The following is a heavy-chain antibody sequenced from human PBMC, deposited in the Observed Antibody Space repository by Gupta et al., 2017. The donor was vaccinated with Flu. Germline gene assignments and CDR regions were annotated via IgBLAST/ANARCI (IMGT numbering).Heavy chain of an antibody. Sequence: QVQLQQWGAGLLKPSETLSLTCAVYGGSFSGYYWSWIRQPPGKGLEWIGEINHSGSTNYNPSLKSRVTISVDTSKNQFSLKLSSVTAADTAVYYCARPLGYSYGYGDYWGQGTLVTVSS. CDR2: INHSGST. CDR1: GGSFSGYY. D-gene: IGHD5-18*01. J-gene: IGHJ4*02. CDR3: ARPLGYSYGYGDY. V-gene: IGHV4-34*01.